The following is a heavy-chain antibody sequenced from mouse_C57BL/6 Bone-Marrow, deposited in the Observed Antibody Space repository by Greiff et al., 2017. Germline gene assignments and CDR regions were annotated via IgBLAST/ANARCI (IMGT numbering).Heavy chain of an antibody. J-gene: IGHJ3*01. D-gene: IGHD1-1*01. Sequence: VQLQQSVAELVRPGASVKLSCTASGFNIKNTYMHWVKQRPEQGLEWIGRLDPANGNTKYAPKFPGKATITADTSSNTAYLQLSSLTSEDTAIYYGAREYYGSSGWFAYWGQGTLVTVSA. CDR2: LDPANGNT. CDR3: AREYYGSSGWFAY. CDR1: GFNIKNTY. V-gene: IGHV14-3*01.